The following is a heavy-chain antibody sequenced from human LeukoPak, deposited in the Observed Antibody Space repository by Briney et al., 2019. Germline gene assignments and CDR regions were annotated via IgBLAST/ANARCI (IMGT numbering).Heavy chain of an antibody. CDR3: ARQADSSSWSYYYYGMDV. D-gene: IGHD6-13*01. J-gene: IGHJ6*02. CDR2: IYPGDSDT. CDR1: GYSFTSYW. Sequence: GESLKISCNGSGYSFTSYWIGWVRQMPGKGLDWMGIIYPGDSDTRYSPSFQGQVTISADKSISTAYLQWSSLKASDTAMYSCARQADSSSWSYYYYGMDVWGQGTTVTVSS. V-gene: IGHV5-51*01.